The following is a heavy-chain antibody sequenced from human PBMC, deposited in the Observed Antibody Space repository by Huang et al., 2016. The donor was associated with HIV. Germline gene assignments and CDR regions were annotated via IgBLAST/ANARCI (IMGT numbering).Heavy chain of an antibody. CDR3: AREGETWYGRPTAAFEV. J-gene: IGHJ3*01. Sequence: VQLTQSGPEVKRPGSSVRVACKASGGTFNTRAFNWVRQAPGQGLEYGVGIVPLLSATNYAQSCRDRVTISAYKSSRTVYLEVRGLSMADTAVFYCAREGETWYGRPTAAFEVWGQGTTVTVSS. V-gene: IGHV1-69*14. CDR2: IVPLLSAT. D-gene: IGHD6-13*01. CDR1: GGTFNTRA.